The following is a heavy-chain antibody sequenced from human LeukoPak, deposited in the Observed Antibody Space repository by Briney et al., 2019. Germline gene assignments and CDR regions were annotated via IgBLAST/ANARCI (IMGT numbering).Heavy chain of an antibody. CDR3: VKDSPPRYSGSPPAY. Sequence: GGSLRLSCAASGFTFSSYWMSWVRQAPGKGLEWVANINKDGGEKYYVNSVKGRFTISRDNAKNSLYLQMNSLRADDTAVYYCVKDSPPRYSGSPPAYWGQGTLVTVSS. CDR1: GFTFSSYW. CDR2: INKDGGEK. D-gene: IGHD1-26*01. V-gene: IGHV3-7*03. J-gene: IGHJ4*02.